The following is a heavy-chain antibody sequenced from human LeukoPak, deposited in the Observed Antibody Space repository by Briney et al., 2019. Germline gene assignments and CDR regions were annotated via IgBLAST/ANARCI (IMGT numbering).Heavy chain of an antibody. V-gene: IGHV3-21*01. CDR2: ITRNRNHI. J-gene: IGHJ6*02. Sequence: GGSLRLSCAASGFSFSTSSMHWARQAPGKGLEWLSSITRNRNHIYYPDSVGGRFTVSRDNAKNSLNLQMRSLRAEDTAVYFCARDYVDFRRYGFDVWGQGTTVTVSS. CDR1: GFSFSTSS. D-gene: IGHD3-3*01. CDR3: ARDYVDFRRYGFDV.